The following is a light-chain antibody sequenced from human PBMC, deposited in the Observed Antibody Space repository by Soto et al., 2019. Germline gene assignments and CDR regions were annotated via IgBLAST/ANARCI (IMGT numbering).Light chain of an antibody. J-gene: IGKJ4*01. CDR3: QQYGSSPLT. CDR1: QSVSSRF. Sequence: EVVLTQSPGTLSLSPGERATLSCRAGQSVSSRFLAWYQQKPGQAPRVLIYGASARFTGTPDRFSGSGSGTDFTLTISRLETEDFAVYYWQQYGSSPLTFGGGTKVEIK. V-gene: IGKV3-20*01. CDR2: GAS.